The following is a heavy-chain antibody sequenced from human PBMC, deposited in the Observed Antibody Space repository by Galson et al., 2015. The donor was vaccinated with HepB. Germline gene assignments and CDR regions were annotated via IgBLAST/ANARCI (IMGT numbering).Heavy chain of an antibody. D-gene: IGHD6-13*01. J-gene: IGHJ4*02. CDR2: IWYDGSNK. CDR1: GFTFSSYG. CDR3: ARSVAAAGTSLGY. V-gene: IGHV3-33*01. Sequence: SLRLSCAASGFTFSSYGMHWVRQAPGKGLEWVAVIWYDGSNKYYADSVKGRFTISRGNSKNTLYLQMNSLRAEDTAVYYCARSVAAAGTSLGYWGQGTLVTVSS.